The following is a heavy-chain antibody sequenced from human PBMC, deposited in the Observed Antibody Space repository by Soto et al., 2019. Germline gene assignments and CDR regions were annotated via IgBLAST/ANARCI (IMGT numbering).Heavy chain of an antibody. J-gene: IGHJ6*02. Sequence: QVQLVESGGGVVQPGRSLRLSCEASGFTFSSNGMHWVRQAPGKGLEWVAVIWYDGSNKYYADSVKGRFTISRDNSKNTLYLQMNSVRAEDTAVYYCARVRKDYDFWSGYSAHYYYGMDVWGQGTTVTVSS. CDR3: ARVRKDYDFWSGYSAHYYYGMDV. D-gene: IGHD3-3*01. V-gene: IGHV3-33*01. CDR1: GFTFSSNG. CDR2: IWYDGSNK.